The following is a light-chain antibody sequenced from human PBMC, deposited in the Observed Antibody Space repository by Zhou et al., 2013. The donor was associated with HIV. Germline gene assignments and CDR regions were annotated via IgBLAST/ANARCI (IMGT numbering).Light chain of an antibody. V-gene: IGKV1-33*01. Sequence: DIQMTQSPSSLSASVGDRITITCQASQDISNYLSWYQQKPGKAPKLLIYDASNLETGVPSRFSGSGSGTDFTVTISSLQPEDIGTYYCQQSDSLPPSFGGGTKVEIK. J-gene: IGKJ4*01. CDR3: QQSDSLPPS. CDR2: DAS. CDR1: QDISNY.